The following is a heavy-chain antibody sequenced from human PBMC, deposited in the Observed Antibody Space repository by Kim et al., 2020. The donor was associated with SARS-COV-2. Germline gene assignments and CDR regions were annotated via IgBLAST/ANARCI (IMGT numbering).Heavy chain of an antibody. CDR2: IYYSGST. Sequence: SETLSLTCTVSGGSISSSSYYWGWIRQPPGKGLEWIGSIYYSGSTYYNPSLKSRVTISVDTSKNQFSLKLSSVTAADTAVYYCARTIAAAGRYYYYYGMDVWGQGTTVTVSS. J-gene: IGHJ6*02. V-gene: IGHV4-39*07. D-gene: IGHD6-13*01. CDR3: ARTIAAAGRYYYYYGMDV. CDR1: GGSISSSSYY.